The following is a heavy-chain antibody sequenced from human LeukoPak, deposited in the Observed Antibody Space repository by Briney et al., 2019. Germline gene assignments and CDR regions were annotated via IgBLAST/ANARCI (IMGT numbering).Heavy chain of an antibody. CDR1: GFTFSGPA. Sequence: GGSLRLSCAASGFTFSGPAMHWVCQASGKGLEWVGRIRSKANSYATAYAASVKGRFTISRDDSKNTAYLQMNSLKTEDTAVYYCTRERRYYYYGMDVWGQGTTVTVSS. CDR2: IRSKANSYAT. D-gene: IGHD1-1*01. CDR3: TRERRYYYYGMDV. J-gene: IGHJ6*02. V-gene: IGHV3-73*01.